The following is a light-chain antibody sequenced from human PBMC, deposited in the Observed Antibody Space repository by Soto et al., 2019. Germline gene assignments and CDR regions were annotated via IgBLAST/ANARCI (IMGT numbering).Light chain of an antibody. V-gene: IGKV3-11*01. CDR1: QSVSSF. CDR2: DAS. J-gene: IGKJ5*01. Sequence: EIVLTQSPATLSLSPGERATLSCRASQSVSSFLAWYQQKPGQAPRLLIYDASNRATGIPARFSGSGSGTDFTLPISSLEPEDFAVYYCQQRRNWPEITFGQATRLEMK. CDR3: QQRRNWPEIT.